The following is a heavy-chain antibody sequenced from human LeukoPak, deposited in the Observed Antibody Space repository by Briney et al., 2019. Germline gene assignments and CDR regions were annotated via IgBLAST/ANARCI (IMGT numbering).Heavy chain of an antibody. CDR1: GVSISSYY. Sequence: SSETLSLTCTVSGVSISSYYWSWIRQPPGKGLEWIGYIYYSGSTNYNPSLKSRVTITVDTSKNQFSLKLSSVTAADTAVYYCARDYSSGWYWFDPWGQGTLVTVSS. D-gene: IGHD6-19*01. V-gene: IGHV4-59*01. CDR3: ARDYSSGWYWFDP. CDR2: IYYSGST. J-gene: IGHJ5*02.